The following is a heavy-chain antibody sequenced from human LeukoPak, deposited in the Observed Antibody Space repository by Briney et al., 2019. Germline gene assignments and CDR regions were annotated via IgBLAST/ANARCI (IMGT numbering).Heavy chain of an antibody. CDR2: IIPIFGTA. J-gene: IGHJ6*03. V-gene: IGHV1-69*01. Sequence: SVKVSCKASGGTFSSYAISWVRQAPGQGREWMGGIIPIFGTANYAQKFQGRVTITADESTSTAYMELSSLRSEDTAVYYCAFGGVIVPTYYYYMDVWGKGTTVTVSS. D-gene: IGHD3-16*02. CDR3: AFGGVIVPTYYYYMDV. CDR1: GGTFSSYA.